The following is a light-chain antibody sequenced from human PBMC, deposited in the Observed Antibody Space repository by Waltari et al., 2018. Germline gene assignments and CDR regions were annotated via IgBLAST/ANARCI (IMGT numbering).Light chain of an antibody. CDR1: SGPIASNY. J-gene: IGLJ3*02. CDR3: QSYDIDDHWV. Sequence: NFMLTQPHSVSESPGQTVTIPCTRSSGPIASNYVQWSQQRPGSAPTTVIYEDNQRPSGVPDRFSGSIDSYSNSASLTISGLQTGDEADYYCQSYDIDDHWVFGGGTKLTVL. V-gene: IGLV6-57*03. CDR2: EDN.